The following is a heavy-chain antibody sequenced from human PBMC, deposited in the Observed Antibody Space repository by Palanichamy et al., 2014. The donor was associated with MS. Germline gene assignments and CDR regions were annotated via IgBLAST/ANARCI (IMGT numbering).Heavy chain of an antibody. V-gene: IGHV3-53*04. D-gene: IGHD2/OR15-2a*01. CDR2: IYSVGTT. CDR3: ARFYGFGYGLDV. Sequence: QLVESGGGLVQPGGSLRLSCAASGFTVSSNYINWVRQAPGKGLEWVSIIYSVGTTSYADSVKGRFTISRDTSDNTVFLQMNSLRPEDTAVYFCARFYGFGYGLDVWGQGTTVTVSS. J-gene: IGHJ6*02. CDR1: GFTVSSNY.